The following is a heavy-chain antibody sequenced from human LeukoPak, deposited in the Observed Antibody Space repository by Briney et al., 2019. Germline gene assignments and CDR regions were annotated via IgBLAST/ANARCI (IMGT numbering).Heavy chain of an antibody. V-gene: IGHV3-43*01. D-gene: IGHD6-6*01. Sequence: GGSLRLSCAASGFTFDDYTMHWVRQAPGKGLEWVSLISWDGGSTYYADSVKGRFTISRDNSKNSLYLQMNSLRTEDIALYYCAKGSSSPDYWGQGTLVTVSS. CDR3: AKGSSSPDY. CDR2: ISWDGGST. J-gene: IGHJ4*02. CDR1: GFTFDDYT.